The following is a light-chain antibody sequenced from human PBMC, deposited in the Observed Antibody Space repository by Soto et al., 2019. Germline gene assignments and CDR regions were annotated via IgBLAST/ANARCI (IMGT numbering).Light chain of an antibody. CDR1: QSVLYNSNNKSY. V-gene: IGKV4-1*01. Sequence: DIVMTQSPDSLAVSLGERATINCRSSQSVLYNSNNKSYLAWYQQKPGQPPKLIIYWASTRESGVPDRFSGSGSGTDFTLTISSLQAEDVAVYYCQQYYSTPPYTFGQGTKLEIK. J-gene: IGKJ2*01. CDR2: WAS. CDR3: QQYYSTPPYT.